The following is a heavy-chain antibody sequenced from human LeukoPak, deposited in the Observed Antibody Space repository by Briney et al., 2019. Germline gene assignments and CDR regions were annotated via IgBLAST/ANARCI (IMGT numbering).Heavy chain of an antibody. D-gene: IGHD3-22*01. CDR2: IIPIFGTA. J-gene: IGHJ4*02. Sequence: SVKVSCNASGGTFSSYAISWVRQAPRQGLEWMGGIIPIFGTANYAEKFQGRVTITTDESTSTAYMELSSLRSEDTAVYYCARDLVYYDSSGYYYEGSDYWGQGTLVTVSS. CDR1: GGTFSSYA. V-gene: IGHV1-69*05. CDR3: ARDLVYYDSSGYYYEGSDY.